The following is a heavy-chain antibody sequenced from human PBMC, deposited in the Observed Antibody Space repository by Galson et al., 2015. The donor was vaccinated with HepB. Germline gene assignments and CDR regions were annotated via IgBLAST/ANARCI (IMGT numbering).Heavy chain of an antibody. CDR1: GFTFSSYS. Sequence: SLRLSCAASGFTFSSYSMNWVRQAPGKGLEWVSSISSSSSYIYYADSVKGRFTISRDNAKNSLYLQMNSLRAEDTAVYYCARFAGVVVPAAISYYYYYYYMDVWGKGTTVTVSS. CDR3: ARFAGVVVPAAISYYYYYYYMDV. J-gene: IGHJ6*03. D-gene: IGHD2-2*02. V-gene: IGHV3-21*01. CDR2: ISSSSSYI.